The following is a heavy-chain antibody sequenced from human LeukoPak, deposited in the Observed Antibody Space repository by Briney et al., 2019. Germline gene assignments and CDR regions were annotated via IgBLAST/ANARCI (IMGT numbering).Heavy chain of an antibody. CDR1: GFTFSSYS. D-gene: IGHD6-6*01. CDR3: AREDIAARPVSEY. Sequence: GGSLRLSCAASGFTFSSYSMNWVRQAPGKGLEWVSSISSSSSYIYYADSVKGRFNISRDNAKNSLYLQMNSLRAEDTAVYYCAREDIAARPVSEYWGQGTLVTVSS. V-gene: IGHV3-21*01. J-gene: IGHJ4*02. CDR2: ISSSSSYI.